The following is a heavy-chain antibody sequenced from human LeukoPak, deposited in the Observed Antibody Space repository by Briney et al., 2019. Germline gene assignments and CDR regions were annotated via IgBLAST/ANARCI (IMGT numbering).Heavy chain of an antibody. J-gene: IGHJ4*02. D-gene: IGHD4-17*01. CDR2: IYYSGST. Sequence: SETLSLTCTVSGGSISSSSYYWGWIRQPPGKGLERIGSIYYSGSTYYNPSLKRRATISVDTSKNRFSLKLSSLTAADTAVYYCARQMDGDPDYWGQGTLVTVSS. CDR1: GGSISSSSYY. CDR3: ARQMDGDPDY. V-gene: IGHV4-39*01.